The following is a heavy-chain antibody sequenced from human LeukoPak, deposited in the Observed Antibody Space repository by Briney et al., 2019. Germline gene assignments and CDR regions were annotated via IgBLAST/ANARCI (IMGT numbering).Heavy chain of an antibody. CDR1: GFTFSRYE. CDR3: ARVAVAGTRLEFHY. J-gene: IGHJ4*02. V-gene: IGHV3-21*01. Sequence: GGSLRLSCAASGFTFSRYEMNWVRQAPGKGLEWVSSISSSSSYIYYADSVKGRFTISRDNAKNSLYLQMNSQRAEDRAVYYCARVAVAGTRLEFHYWGQGTLVSVSS. D-gene: IGHD6-19*01. CDR2: ISSSSSYI.